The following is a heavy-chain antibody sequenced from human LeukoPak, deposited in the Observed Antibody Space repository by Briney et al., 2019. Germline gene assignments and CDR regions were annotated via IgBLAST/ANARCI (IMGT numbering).Heavy chain of an antibody. J-gene: IGHJ3*02. V-gene: IGHV4-39*01. CDR2: IHHTGRN. D-gene: IGHD2-21*02. CDR3: VAEMTASAAFDI. Sequence: PSETLSLTCTVSGDSITSSSHYGGWIRQPPGKTLEWIGSIHHTGRNYSNAALKSRVHISMDMSKSQFSLKLNSVTAADSGVYYCVAEMTASAAFDIWGRGTLVAVSS. CDR1: GDSITSSSHY.